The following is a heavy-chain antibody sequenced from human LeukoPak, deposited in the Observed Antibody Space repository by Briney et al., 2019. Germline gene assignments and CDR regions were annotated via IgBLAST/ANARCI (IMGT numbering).Heavy chain of an antibody. V-gene: IGHV4-59*01. D-gene: IGHD3-10*02. CDR3: ARGSSRYVLNY. CDR2: IYYSGST. CDR1: GGSISSYY. Sequence: PSETLSLTCTVSGGSISSYYWSWIRQPPGKGLEWIGYIYYSGSTNYNPSLKSRVTISVDTSKNQFSLKLSAVAAADTAVYYCARGSSRYVLNYWGQGTLVTVSS. J-gene: IGHJ4*02.